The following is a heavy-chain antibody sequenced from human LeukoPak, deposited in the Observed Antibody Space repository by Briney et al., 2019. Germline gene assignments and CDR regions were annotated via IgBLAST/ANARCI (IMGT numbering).Heavy chain of an antibody. V-gene: IGHV4-30-4*01. D-gene: IGHD3-22*01. Sequence: SETLSLTCTVSGGSLSSGDYYWSWIRQPPGKGLEWIGYIYYSGSTYYNPSLKSRVTISVDTSNNQFSLKLGSVTAADTAVYYCASTPQYYYDSSGYPNWYFDLWGRGTLVTVSS. CDR2: IYYSGST. CDR1: GGSLSSGDYY. J-gene: IGHJ2*01. CDR3: ASTPQYYYDSSGYPNWYFDL.